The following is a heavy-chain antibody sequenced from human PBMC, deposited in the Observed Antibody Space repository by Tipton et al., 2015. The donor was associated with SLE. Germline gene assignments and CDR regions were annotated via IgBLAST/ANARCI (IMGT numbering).Heavy chain of an antibody. Sequence: TLSLTCTVSGGSISSGYLTWIRQPAGKGLEWIGYIYYSGSTNYNPSLKSRVTISVDTSKNQFSLKLSSVTAADTAVYYCASTRHGDSGIYPGAFDIWGQGTMVTVSS. CDR3: ASTRHGDSGIYPGAFDI. CDR2: IYYSGST. CDR1: GGSISSGY. J-gene: IGHJ3*02. V-gene: IGHV4-59*08. D-gene: IGHD1-26*01.